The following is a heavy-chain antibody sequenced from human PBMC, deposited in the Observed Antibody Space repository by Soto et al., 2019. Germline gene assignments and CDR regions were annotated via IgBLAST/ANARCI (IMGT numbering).Heavy chain of an antibody. V-gene: IGHV3-23*01. D-gene: IGHD5-12*01. CDR3: TKRARDGYNSPIDY. CDR2: ISNRGRET. J-gene: IGHJ4*02. Sequence: EVELSESGGGLVQPGGSLRLSCTASGFILTDYAIDWVRQAPGKGLEWVSDISNRGRETFYGDSVKGRFTTSRDISQSTVYLQLNSLRVDDTAVYYSTKRARDGYNSPIDYWGQGTLVTVSS. CDR1: GFILTDYA.